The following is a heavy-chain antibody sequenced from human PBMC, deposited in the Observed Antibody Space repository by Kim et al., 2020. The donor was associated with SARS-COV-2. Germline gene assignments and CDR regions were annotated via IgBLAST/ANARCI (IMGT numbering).Heavy chain of an antibody. Sequence: GGSLRLSCAASGFTFSSYSMNWVRQAPGKGLEWVSSISSSSSYIYYADSVKGRFTISRDNAKNSLYLQMNSLRAEDTAVYYCARDFEDIVVVPAAKNNWFDPWGQGTLVTVSS. D-gene: IGHD2-2*01. V-gene: IGHV3-21*01. CDR2: ISSSSSYI. CDR1: GFTFSSYS. J-gene: IGHJ5*02. CDR3: ARDFEDIVVVPAAKNNWFDP.